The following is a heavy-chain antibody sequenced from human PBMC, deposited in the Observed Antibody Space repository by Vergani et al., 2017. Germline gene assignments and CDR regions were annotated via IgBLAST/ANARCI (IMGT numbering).Heavy chain of an antibody. CDR2: ISGSSSYV. CDR3: ARGLWDCTHIRCSPPSY. J-gene: IGHJ4*02. Sequence: EVQLVESGGGLVKPGGSLRLSCAASGFSFSSYSMNWVRQAPGKGLEWVASISGSSSYVFYRDSVEGRFTITRDNAKKSVYLQMNSLGADDTAMYFCARGLWDCTHIRCSPPSYWGQGTQVTVSS. V-gene: IGHV3-21*02. CDR1: GFSFSSYS. D-gene: IGHD2-8*01.